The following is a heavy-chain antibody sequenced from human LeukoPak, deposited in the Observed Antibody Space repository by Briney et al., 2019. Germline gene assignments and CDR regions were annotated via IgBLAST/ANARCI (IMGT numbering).Heavy chain of an antibody. D-gene: IGHD2-21*02. J-gene: IGHJ6*02. Sequence: GGSLRLSCAASGFAFNTYAMSWVRQAPGKGLEWVSVISGSGDSIFYADSVKGRFTISRDNSRSTLYLQMNSLRVEDTAVYYCTKLGLLAYCGGDCRGTDVWGQGTTVTVSS. CDR2: ISGSGDSI. CDR1: GFAFNTYA. V-gene: IGHV3-23*01. CDR3: TKLGLLAYCGGDCRGTDV.